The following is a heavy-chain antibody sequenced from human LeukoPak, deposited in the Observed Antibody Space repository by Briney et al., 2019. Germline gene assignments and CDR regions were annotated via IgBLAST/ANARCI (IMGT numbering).Heavy chain of an antibody. D-gene: IGHD5/OR15-5a*01. CDR1: GFTVSSNY. Sequence: PGGSLRLSCAASGFTVSSNYMTWVRQAPGQGLEWDSVIYFGGTTYYADSEKGRFTIPRDNSKNTVYLQMNSLRVEDTAVYYCARGDGVYVYWGQGTLVTVSS. CDR2: IYFGGTT. CDR3: ARGDGVYVY. J-gene: IGHJ4*02. V-gene: IGHV3-53*01.